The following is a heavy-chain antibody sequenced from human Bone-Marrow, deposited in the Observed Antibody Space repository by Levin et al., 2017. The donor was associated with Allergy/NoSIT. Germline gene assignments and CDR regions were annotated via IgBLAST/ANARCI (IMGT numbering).Heavy chain of an antibody. Sequence: ESGPTLVKPTDTLALTCTFSGFSLSTSGVGVGWIRQSPGQALEWLAIIYWDDDRRYNPSLKTRLTITKYTSINKVVLIMTNMDPADTATYYCAHILITFGGILRTDAFDMWGQGTLVTVSS. D-gene: IGHD3-16*01. J-gene: IGHJ3*02. V-gene: IGHV2-5*02. CDR3: AHILITFGGILRTDAFDM. CDR2: IYWDDDR. CDR1: GFSLSTSGVG.